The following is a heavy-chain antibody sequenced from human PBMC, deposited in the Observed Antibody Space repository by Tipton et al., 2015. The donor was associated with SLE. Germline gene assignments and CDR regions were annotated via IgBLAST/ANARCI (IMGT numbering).Heavy chain of an antibody. V-gene: IGHV4-59*01. CDR3: ARGDYYDSSGHDAFDI. CDR1: GGSISSYY. J-gene: IGHJ3*02. CDR2: IYYSGST. D-gene: IGHD3-22*01. Sequence: ILSLTCTVSGGSISSYYWSWIRQPPGKGLEWIGYIYYSGSTNYNPSLKSRVTISVDTSKNQFSLKLSSVTAADTAVYYCARGDYYDSSGHDAFDIWGQGTMVTVSS.